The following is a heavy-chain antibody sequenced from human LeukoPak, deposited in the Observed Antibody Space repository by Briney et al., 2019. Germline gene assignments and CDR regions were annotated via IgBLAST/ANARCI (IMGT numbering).Heavy chain of an antibody. D-gene: IGHD3-22*01. CDR2: TSAGGDNT. CDR3: VYYDSSGYYYGRLRY. J-gene: IGHJ4*02. CDR1: AFTLSSHA. Sequence: GGSLRLSCAASAFTLSSHAMSWVRQTPGKGLEWVSATSAGGDNTLYADSVKGRFTISRDNTKDTLYLHMNSLTAEDTAVYFCVYYDSSGYYYGRLRYWGQGTPVTVSP. V-gene: IGHV3-23*01.